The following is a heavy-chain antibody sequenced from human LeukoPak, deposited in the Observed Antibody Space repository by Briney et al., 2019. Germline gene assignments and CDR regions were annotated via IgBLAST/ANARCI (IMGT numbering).Heavy chain of an antibody. CDR3: ARDKSPGDY. V-gene: IGHV4-30-2*01. Sequence: SETLSLTCAVSGGSISSGGYSWSWIRQPPGKGLEWIGYIYHSGSTYYNPSLKSRVTISVDRSKNQFSLKLSSVTAADTAVYYCARDKSPGDYWGQGTLVTVSS. CDR1: GGSISSGGYS. CDR2: IYHSGST. J-gene: IGHJ4*02.